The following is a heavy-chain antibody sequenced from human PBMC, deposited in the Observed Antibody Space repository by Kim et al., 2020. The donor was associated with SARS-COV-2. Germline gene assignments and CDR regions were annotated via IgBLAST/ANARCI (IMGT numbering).Heavy chain of an antibody. CDR3: ASPLYYYDSSGYYFDY. V-gene: IGHV1-69*02. D-gene: IGHD3-22*01. Sequence: KFQGRVTITADKSTSTAYMELSSLRSEDTAVYYCASPLYYYDSSGYYFDYWGQGTLVTVSS. J-gene: IGHJ4*02.